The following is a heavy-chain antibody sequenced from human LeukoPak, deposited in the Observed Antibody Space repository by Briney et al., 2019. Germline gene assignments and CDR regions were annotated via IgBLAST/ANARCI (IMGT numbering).Heavy chain of an antibody. CDR1: GGSISSSSYY. D-gene: IGHD2-15*01. V-gene: IGHV4-39*01. J-gene: IGHJ6*02. CDR3: ARHVDGYYYYGMDV. CDR2: IYYSGNT. Sequence: SETLSLTCTVSGGSISSSSYYWGWIRQPPGKGLEWIGSIYYSGNTYYNPSLKSRVAITADTSKNQFSLKLSSVTAADTAVYYCARHVDGYYYYGMDVWGQGTTVTVSS.